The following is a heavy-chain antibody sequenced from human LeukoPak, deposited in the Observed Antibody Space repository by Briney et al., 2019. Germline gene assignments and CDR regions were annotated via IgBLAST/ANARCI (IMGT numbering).Heavy chain of an antibody. CDR3: ARDQVTRSKWLVYYFDY. D-gene: IGHD6-19*01. J-gene: IGHJ4*02. CDR1: GFTFSSYS. Sequence: GGSLRLSCAASGFTFSSYSMSWVRQAPGKGLEWVANIKQDGSEKYYVDSVKGRFTISRDNAKNSLYLQMNSLRAEDTAVYYCARDQVTRSKWLVYYFDYWGQGTLVTVSS. CDR2: IKQDGSEK. V-gene: IGHV3-7*05.